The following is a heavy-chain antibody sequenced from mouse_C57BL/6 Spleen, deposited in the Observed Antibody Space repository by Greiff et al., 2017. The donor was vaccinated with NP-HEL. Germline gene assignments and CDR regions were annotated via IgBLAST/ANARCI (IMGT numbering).Heavy chain of an antibody. CDR2: ISNGGGST. D-gene: IGHD3-3*01. J-gene: IGHJ1*03. CDR3: ARHPGPYWYFDV. CDR1: GFTFSDYY. Sequence: EVKLVESGGGLVQPGGSLKLSCAASGFTFSDYYMYWVRQTPEKRLEWVAYISNGGGSTYYPDTVKGRFTISRDNAKNTLYLQMSRLQSEDTAMYYCARHPGPYWYFDVWGTGTTVTVSS. V-gene: IGHV5-12*01.